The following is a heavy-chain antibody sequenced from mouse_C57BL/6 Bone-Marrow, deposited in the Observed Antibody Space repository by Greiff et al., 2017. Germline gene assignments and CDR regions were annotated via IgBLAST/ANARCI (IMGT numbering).Heavy chain of an antibody. CDR3: QDWAWCAY. J-gene: IGHJ3*01. CDR1: GFTFSNYW. D-gene: IGHD4-1*01. Sequence: EVKLMESGGGLVQPGGSMKLSCVASGFTFSNYWMNWVRQSPEKGLEWVAQIRLKSDNYSTHYAESVKGRFTISRDDSNSSVYLPMNNVRAEDTGIYYCQDWAWCAYWGQGTLVTVSA. CDR2: IRLKSDNYST. V-gene: IGHV6-3*01.